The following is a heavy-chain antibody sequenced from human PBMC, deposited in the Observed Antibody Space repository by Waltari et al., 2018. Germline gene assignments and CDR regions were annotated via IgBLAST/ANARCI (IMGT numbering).Heavy chain of an antibody. D-gene: IGHD2-15*01. V-gene: IGHV3-74*01. CDR1: GFTFSDFY. CDR3: ANHRPGGYGMAV. Sequence: EGQLVESGGGLVQPGGSLSLSCAASGFTFSDFYMHWVRQAPGKGLVWVSRIKADGSGATYADSVRGRFTISRDNTKSTLYLQMNSLRVDDTAVYYCANHRPGGYGMAVWGQGTTVTVSS. CDR2: IKADGSGA. J-gene: IGHJ6*02.